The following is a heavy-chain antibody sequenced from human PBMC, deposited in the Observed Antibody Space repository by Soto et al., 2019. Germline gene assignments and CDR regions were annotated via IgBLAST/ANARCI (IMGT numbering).Heavy chain of an antibody. J-gene: IGHJ3*02. V-gene: IGHV4-59*01. Sequence: QVQLQESGPGLVKPSETLSLTCTVSGGSISGYYWSWIRQPPGKRLEWIGYIDYYGSTNYNPSLKSRVTISVDTSKKQFSLNLGSVTATDTAIYYSARYFYWPSGFEIWGQGTMVTVSS. CDR3: ARYFYWPSGFEI. CDR2: IDYYGST. D-gene: IGHD3-3*01. CDR1: GGSISGYY.